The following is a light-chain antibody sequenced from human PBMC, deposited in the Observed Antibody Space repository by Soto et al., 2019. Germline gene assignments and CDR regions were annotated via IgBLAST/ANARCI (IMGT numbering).Light chain of an antibody. CDR3: QQLNTH. V-gene: IGKV1-9*01. CDR1: QGISSY. Sequence: DIQLTQSPSFLAASVGDRVTITCRASQGISSYLAWYQQKPGKAPRLLIYTASTLQSGVPSRFSGSGSGTEFTLTISSLQPEDFATYYCQQLNTHFGPGTKVAIK. J-gene: IGKJ3*01. CDR2: TAS.